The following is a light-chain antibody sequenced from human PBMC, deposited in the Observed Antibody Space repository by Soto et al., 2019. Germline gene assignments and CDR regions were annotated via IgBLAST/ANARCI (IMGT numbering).Light chain of an antibody. V-gene: IGKV3-15*01. J-gene: IGKJ5*01. Sequence: EIVMTQSPVTLSVSPGERVTLSCRASQSVSNNLAWYQQKSGQAPRLLIYGASTRVPGIPARFSGSGSGTEFTLTISSLQSEDFAIYYCQQYNNWPPVTFGQGTRLDIK. CDR3: QQYNNWPPVT. CDR2: GAS. CDR1: QSVSNN.